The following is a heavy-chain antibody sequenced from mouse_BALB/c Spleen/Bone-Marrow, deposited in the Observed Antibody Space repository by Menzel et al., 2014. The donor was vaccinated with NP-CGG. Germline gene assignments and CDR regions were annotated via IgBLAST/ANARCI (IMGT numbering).Heavy chain of an antibody. CDR1: GNTFTNYW. CDR2: IDPDDSET. V-gene: IGHV1-52*01. CDR3: VHFGFAY. J-gene: IGHJ3*01. Sequence: QVQLQQSGAELVRPGASVKLSCKASGNTFTNYWMSWVKQRPEQGLEWIGRIDPDDSETHYNQKFKDKAILTVDKSSSTAYMQLSSLTSXXXXVYXCVHFGFAYWGQGTLVTVSA.